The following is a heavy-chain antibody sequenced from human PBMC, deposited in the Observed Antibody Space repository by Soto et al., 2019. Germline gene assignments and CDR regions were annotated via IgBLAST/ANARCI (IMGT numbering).Heavy chain of an antibody. Sequence: EVQLLESGGGLVQPGGSLRLSCAASRFTFSRYAMSWVRQAPGKGLEWVSAIGGSGDSTFYADSVKGRFTISRDNSTNTLYLQMNTLRAEDTAVYYCAKGMSGSYSYNWFDPWGQGTLVTVSS. CDR2: IGGSGDST. D-gene: IGHD1-26*01. J-gene: IGHJ5*02. CDR1: RFTFSRYA. V-gene: IGHV3-23*01. CDR3: AKGMSGSYSYNWFDP.